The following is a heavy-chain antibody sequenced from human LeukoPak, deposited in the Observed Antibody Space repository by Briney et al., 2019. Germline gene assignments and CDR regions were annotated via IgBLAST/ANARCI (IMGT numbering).Heavy chain of an antibody. D-gene: IGHD3-22*01. CDR2: INGSGSNT. V-gene: IGHV3-23*01. CDR3: AKVKEDYYDSSGYYSDY. Sequence: GGSLRLSCAASEFTFSSYAMSWVRQAPGKGLEWVSGINGSGSNTYYADSVKGRFTISRDNSKNTLYLQMNSLRAEDTAVYYCAKVKEDYYDSSGYYSDYWGQGTLVTVSS. CDR1: EFTFSSYA. J-gene: IGHJ4*02.